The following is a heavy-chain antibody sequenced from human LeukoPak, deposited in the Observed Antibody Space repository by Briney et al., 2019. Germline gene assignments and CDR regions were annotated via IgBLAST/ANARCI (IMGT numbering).Heavy chain of an antibody. J-gene: IGHJ4*02. CDR2: ISYDGSNK. D-gene: IGHD2-2*02. Sequence: PWGSLRLSCAASGFTFSSYAIHWVRQAPGKGLEWVAVISYDGSNKYYADPVKGRFTISRDNSKNTLYLQMNSLRAEDTAVYYCAREDRDCSSTSCYIGFDYWGQGTLVTVSS. V-gene: IGHV3-30-3*01. CDR1: GFTFSSYA. CDR3: AREDRDCSSTSCYIGFDY.